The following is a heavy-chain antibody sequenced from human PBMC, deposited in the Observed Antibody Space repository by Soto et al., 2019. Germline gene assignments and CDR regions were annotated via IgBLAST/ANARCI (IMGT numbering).Heavy chain of an antibody. J-gene: IGHJ3*02. D-gene: IGHD2-15*01. Sequence: PGESLKISCKGSGYSFTSYWISWVRQMPGKGLEWMGRIDPSDSYTNYSPSFQGHVTISADKSISTAYLQWSSLKASDTAMYYCARHLGAAHDAFDIWGQGTMVTVSS. CDR1: GYSFTSYW. V-gene: IGHV5-10-1*01. CDR2: IDPSDSYT. CDR3: ARHLGAAHDAFDI.